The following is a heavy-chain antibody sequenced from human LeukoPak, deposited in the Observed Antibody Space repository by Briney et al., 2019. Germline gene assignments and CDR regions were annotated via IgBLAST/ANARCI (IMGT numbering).Heavy chain of an antibody. V-gene: IGHV3-53*01. CDR1: GFTVSSNY. CDR3: ARFRGYSGYGPMDV. Sequence: GGSLRLSCAASGFTVSSNYMNWVRQAPGKGLEWVSVIYSGDNTYFADSVKGRFTISRDNAKNSLYLQMNSLRAEDTAVYYCARFRGYSGYGPMDVWGKGTTVTVSS. D-gene: IGHD5-12*01. J-gene: IGHJ6*04. CDR2: IYSGDNT.